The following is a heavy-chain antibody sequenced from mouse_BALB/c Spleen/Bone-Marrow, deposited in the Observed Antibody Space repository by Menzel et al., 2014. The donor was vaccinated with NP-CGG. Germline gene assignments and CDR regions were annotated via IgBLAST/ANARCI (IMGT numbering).Heavy chain of an antibody. V-gene: IGHV1-84*02. Sequence: QVQLKESGPDLVKPGASVKISRKASGYTFSEYYINWVKQKPGQGLEWIGWIYPGSGNTKYNENFKGKATLTVDTSSSTAYMQLSSLTSEDIAVYFCAKDYGYVDVMDYWGQGTSVTVSS. D-gene: IGHD1-2*01. CDR1: GYTFSEYY. CDR3: AKDYGYVDVMDY. J-gene: IGHJ4*01. CDR2: IYPGSGNT.